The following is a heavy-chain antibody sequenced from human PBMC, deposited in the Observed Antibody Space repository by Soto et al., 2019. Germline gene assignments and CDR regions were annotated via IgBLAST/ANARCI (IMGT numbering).Heavy chain of an antibody. CDR1: GGTFSSYT. CDR3: ASATDTAMAQFDY. V-gene: IGHV1-69*02. CDR2: IIPILGIA. D-gene: IGHD5-18*01. J-gene: IGHJ4*02. Sequence: QVQLVQSGAEVKKPGSSVKVSCKASGGTFSSYTISWVRQAPGQGLEWMGRIIPILGIANYAQKFQGRVTITADKSTSTAYMELRSLRSEDTAVYYCASATDTAMAQFDYWGQGTLVTVSS.